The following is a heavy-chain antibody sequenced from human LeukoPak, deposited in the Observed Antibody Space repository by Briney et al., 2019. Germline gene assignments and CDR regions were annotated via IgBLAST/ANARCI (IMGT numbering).Heavy chain of an antibody. Sequence: SETLSLTCTVSGGSISGSSYYWGWIRQPPGKGLEWIGNMYYSGSTYYNPSLTSRVTISVDTSKNQFSLNLNSVTATETAVYYCATMGIEVAGGAFDYWGQGTLVTVSS. V-gene: IGHV4-39*01. CDR3: ATMGIEVAGGAFDY. D-gene: IGHD6-19*01. CDR2: MYYSGST. J-gene: IGHJ4*02. CDR1: GGSISGSSYY.